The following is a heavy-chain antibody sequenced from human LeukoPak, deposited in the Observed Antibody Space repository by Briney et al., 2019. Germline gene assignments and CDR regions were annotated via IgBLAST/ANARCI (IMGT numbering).Heavy chain of an antibody. D-gene: IGHD1-26*01. CDR2: ISSGSSTI. CDR3: ARSAGGSYYDWFDP. J-gene: IGHJ5*02. CDR1: GFTFSSYG. V-gene: IGHV3-48*02. Sequence: GGSLRLSCAASGFTFSSYGMNWVCQAPGKGLEWVSYISSGSSTIYYADSVKGRFTISRDNAKNSLYLQMNSLRDEDTAVYYCARSAGGSYYDWFDPWGQGTLVTVSS.